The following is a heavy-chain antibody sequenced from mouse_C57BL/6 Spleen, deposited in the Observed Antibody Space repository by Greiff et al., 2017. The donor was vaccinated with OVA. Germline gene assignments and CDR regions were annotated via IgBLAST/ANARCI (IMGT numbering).Heavy chain of an antibody. CDR1: GFTFSSYA. D-gene: IGHD3-1*01. CDR3: ARDREGDY. V-gene: IGHV5-4*01. Sequence: EVQLVESGGGLVKPGGSLKLSCAASGFTFSSYAMSWVRQTPEKRLEWVATISDGGSYTYYPDNVKGRFTISRDNAKNNLYLQMSHLKSEDTAMYYCARDREGDYWGQGTSVTVSS. CDR2: ISDGGSYT. J-gene: IGHJ4*01.